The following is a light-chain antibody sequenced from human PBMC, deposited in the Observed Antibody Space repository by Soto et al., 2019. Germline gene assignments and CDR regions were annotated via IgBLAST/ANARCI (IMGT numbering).Light chain of an antibody. CDR2: GNS. CDR1: SSNIGAGYD. V-gene: IGLV1-40*01. J-gene: IGLJ1*01. Sequence: QCVLTQPPSVTGAPGQRVTISCTGSSSNIGAGYDEHWYQQLPGTAPKLLIYGNSNRPSGVPDRFSGSKSGTSASLAITGLQAEDEADYYCQSYDSSLSGYVFGTGTKVTVL. CDR3: QSYDSSLSGYV.